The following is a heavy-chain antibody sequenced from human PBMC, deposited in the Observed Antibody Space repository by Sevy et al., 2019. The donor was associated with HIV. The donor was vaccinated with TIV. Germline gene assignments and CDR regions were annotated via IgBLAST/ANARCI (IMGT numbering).Heavy chain of an antibody. J-gene: IGHJ5*02. V-gene: IGHV3-9*01. CDR3: VKGDYGDYFRGQNYFDP. D-gene: IGHD4-17*01. CDR1: GFSFGDYA. Sequence: GGSLRLSCVASGFSFGDYAMHWVRHPPGKGPEWVAGLSWNSGAKCYADSVKGRFTLSRDNAENSLYLQMNSLRTEDRAFYFCVKGDYGDYFRGQNYFDPWGQGTLVTVSS. CDR2: LSWNSGAK.